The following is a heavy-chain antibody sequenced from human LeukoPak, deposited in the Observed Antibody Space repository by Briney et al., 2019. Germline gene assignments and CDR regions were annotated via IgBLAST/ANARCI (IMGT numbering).Heavy chain of an antibody. CDR3: ARVRGGTGGYYSLDY. J-gene: IGHJ4*02. CDR2: MYYSGRS. D-gene: IGHD3-22*01. Sequence: PSETLSLTCTVSGGSISGYYWRWIRQPPGKGLEWIGYMYYSGRSNYNPSLKSRGTISVDTSKNQFSLKLSSVTAADTAVYYCARVRGGTGGYYSLDYWGQGTLVTVSS. CDR1: GGSISGYY. V-gene: IGHV4-59*01.